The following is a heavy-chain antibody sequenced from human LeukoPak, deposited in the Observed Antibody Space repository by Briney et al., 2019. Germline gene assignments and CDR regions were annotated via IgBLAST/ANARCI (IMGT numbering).Heavy chain of an antibody. J-gene: IGHJ5*02. V-gene: IGHV4-39*07. Sequence: PSETLPLTCTVSGGSIRTTSYYWGWIRQSPGREPEWIGSIYHSGSTYYNPSLKSRVTISVDTSKNQFSLKLSSVTAADTAVYYCARDVVPAAILDMPGSWFDPWGQGTLVTVSS. CDR2: IYHSGST. CDR3: ARDVVPAAILDMPGSWFDP. CDR1: GGSIRTTSYY. D-gene: IGHD2-2*02.